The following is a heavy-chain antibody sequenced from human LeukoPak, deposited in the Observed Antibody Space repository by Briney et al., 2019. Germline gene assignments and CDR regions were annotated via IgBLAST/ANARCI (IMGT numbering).Heavy chain of an antibody. Sequence: PSETLSLTCAVYGGSFSDYYWSWIRQPPGKGLEWIGEINHSGSTNYNPSLKSRVTMSVDTSKNQFSPRLTSVTVADTAVYYCARTGYFYSYMDVWGKGTTVTVSS. J-gene: IGHJ6*03. V-gene: IGHV4-34*01. CDR3: ARTGYFYSYMDV. CDR1: GGSFSDYY. CDR2: INHSGST.